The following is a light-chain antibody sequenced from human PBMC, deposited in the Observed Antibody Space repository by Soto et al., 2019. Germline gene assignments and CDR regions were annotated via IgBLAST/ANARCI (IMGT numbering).Light chain of an antibody. Sequence: EIVLTQSPGTLSLSPGERATLSCRASQSVSSSLAWYHQNPGQAPRLLIYGASTRATGIPARFSGSGSGTEFTLTISSLQSEDFAGYYCQQYNSYSWTLGRGTKVDIK. CDR2: GAS. CDR1: QSVSSS. J-gene: IGKJ1*01. V-gene: IGKV3-15*01. CDR3: QQYNSYSWT.